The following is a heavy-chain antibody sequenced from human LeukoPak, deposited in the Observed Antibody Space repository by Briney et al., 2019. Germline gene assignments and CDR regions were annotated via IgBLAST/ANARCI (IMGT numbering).Heavy chain of an antibody. V-gene: IGHV4-31*03. CDR1: GGSISSGGYY. Sequence: SQTLSLTCTVSGGSISSGGYYWSWIRQHPGKGLEWIGYIYYSGSTYYNPSLKSRVTISVDTSKNQFSLKLGSVTAADTAVYYCARESRIVVVESHFDYWGQGTLVTVSS. CDR2: IYYSGST. J-gene: IGHJ4*02. D-gene: IGHD3-22*01. CDR3: ARESRIVVVESHFDY.